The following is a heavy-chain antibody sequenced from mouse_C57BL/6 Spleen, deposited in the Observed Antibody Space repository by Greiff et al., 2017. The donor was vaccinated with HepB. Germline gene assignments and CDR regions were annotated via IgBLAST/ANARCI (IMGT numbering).Heavy chain of an antibody. CDR1: GFNIKDDY. CDR2: IDPENGDT. V-gene: IGHV14-4*01. J-gene: IGHJ2*01. D-gene: IGHD1-1*01. CDR3: TPTVVATSFDY. Sequence: EVQLQQSGAELVRPGASVKLSCTASGFNIKDDYMHWVKQRPEQGLEWIGWIDPENGDTEYASKFQGKATITADTSSNTAYLQLSSLTSEDTAVYYCTPTVVATSFDYWGQGTTLTVSS.